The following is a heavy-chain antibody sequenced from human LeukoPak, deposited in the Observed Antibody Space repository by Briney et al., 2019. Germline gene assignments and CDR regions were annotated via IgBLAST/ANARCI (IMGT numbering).Heavy chain of an antibody. J-gene: IGHJ4*02. CDR1: GFAVGSNY. D-gene: IGHD3-16*01. Sequence: GGSLRLSCVASGFAVGSNYMSWVRQAPGKGLEWVSLIYSGGAIRYADSVRGRFTISRDNSRNTLYLQMNSLRAEDTAIYYCAKGLRGSFDYWGQGILVTVSS. CDR3: AKGLRGSFDY. CDR2: IYSGGAI. V-gene: IGHV3-53*01.